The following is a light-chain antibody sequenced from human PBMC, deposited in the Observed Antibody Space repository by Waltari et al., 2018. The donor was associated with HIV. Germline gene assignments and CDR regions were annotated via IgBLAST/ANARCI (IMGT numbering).Light chain of an antibody. V-gene: IGKV3-20*01. Sequence: DTALTQSPGTLSLSPGEGAILSCRTSQPVSSSHLAWYQQKPGQAPRLLVYGASTRAAGIPDRFSGSGSGADFTLSISRLEPEGFAVYYCHQYGSLPETFGQGTKV. CDR3: HQYGSLPET. J-gene: IGKJ1*01. CDR2: GAS. CDR1: QPVSSSH.